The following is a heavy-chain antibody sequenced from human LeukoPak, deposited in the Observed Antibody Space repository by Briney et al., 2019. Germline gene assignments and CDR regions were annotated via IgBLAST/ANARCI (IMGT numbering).Heavy chain of an antibody. CDR2: INSDGSST. V-gene: IGHV3-74*01. J-gene: IGHJ6*03. CDR3: AREQQHIVVVPAARVSYYYYYMDV. D-gene: IGHD2-2*01. Sequence: GGSLRLSCAASGFTFSSYWMHWVRQAPGKGLVWVSRINSDGSSTSYADSVKGRFTISRDNAKNTLYLQMNSLRAEDTAVYYCAREQQHIVVVPAARVSYYYYYMDVWGKGTTVTISS. CDR1: GFTFSSYW.